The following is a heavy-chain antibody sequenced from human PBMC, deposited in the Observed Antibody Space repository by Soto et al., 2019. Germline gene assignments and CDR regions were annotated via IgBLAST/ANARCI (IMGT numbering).Heavy chain of an antibody. D-gene: IGHD3-22*01. J-gene: IGHJ5*02. CDR1: GYSFASYW. Sequence: GESLKISCKGSGYSFASYWISWVRQMPAKGLEWMGRIDPSDSYANYSPSSQGHVTFSADKSISTAYLQWSSLRASDTAMYYCARHKAFYYDSSGAWGQGTMVTVSS. V-gene: IGHV5-10-1*01. CDR3: ARHKAFYYDSSGA. CDR2: IDPSDSYA.